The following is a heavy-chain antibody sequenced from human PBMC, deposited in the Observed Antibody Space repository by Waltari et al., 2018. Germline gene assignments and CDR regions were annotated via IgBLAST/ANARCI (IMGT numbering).Heavy chain of an antibody. V-gene: IGHV2-5*01. D-gene: IGHD3-16*01. Sequence: QITLKESGPTLVKPTQTLTLTCTFSGFSLSTSGVGVGWIRQPPGKALEWLALIYWNDDKRYSPSLKSRLTSTKDTSKNQVVLTMTNMDPVNTATYYRAHRAEWTYDDYIWGSSPSGFDPWGQGTLVTVSS. CDR3: AHRAEWTYDDYIWGSSPSGFDP. CDR2: IYWNDDK. J-gene: IGHJ5*02. CDR1: GFSLSTSGVG.